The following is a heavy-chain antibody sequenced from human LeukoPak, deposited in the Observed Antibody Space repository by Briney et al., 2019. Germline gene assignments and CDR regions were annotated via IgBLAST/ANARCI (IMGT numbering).Heavy chain of an antibody. D-gene: IGHD6-13*01. CDR3: ARGRSGLAAAGTYDY. CDR1: VYTFTSSD. Sequence: ASVYVSCKASVYTFTSSDINWVRQAAGQGLEWMGWINPNSGRTGYAQKFQGRVTMTANTSISTAYMELSSLRFDDTAVYYCARGRSGLAAAGTYDYWGQGTLITVSS. J-gene: IGHJ4*02. CDR2: INPNSGRT. V-gene: IGHV1-8*01.